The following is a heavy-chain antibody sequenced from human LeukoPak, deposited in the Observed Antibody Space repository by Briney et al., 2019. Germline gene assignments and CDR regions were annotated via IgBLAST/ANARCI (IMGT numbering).Heavy chain of an antibody. Sequence: GSLRLSCAASGFMLSSYSMNWVRQPPGKGLEWIGSIYYSGITSYNPSLKSRVTISVDTSKNQFSLELSSVTAADTAVYYCARLPWIQLWSFDYWGQGTLVTVSS. D-gene: IGHD5-18*01. CDR2: IYYSGIT. V-gene: IGHV4-39*01. J-gene: IGHJ4*02. CDR3: ARLPWIQLWSFDY. CDR1: GFMLSSYSMN.